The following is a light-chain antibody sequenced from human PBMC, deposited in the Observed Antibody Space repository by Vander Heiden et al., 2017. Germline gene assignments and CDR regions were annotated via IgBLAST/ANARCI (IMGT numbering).Light chain of an antibody. CDR2: RNN. J-gene: IGLJ3*02. V-gene: IGLV1-47*01. Sequence: QSVRTQPLSASATPGQRVTISCSGSSSNIGSNYVYWYQQLPGTAPKLLIYRNNQRPSGVPDRFSGYKSGTSASLAISGLRSEDEADYYCAAWDDSLSGWVFGGGTKLTVL. CDR1: SSNIGSNY. CDR3: AAWDDSLSGWV.